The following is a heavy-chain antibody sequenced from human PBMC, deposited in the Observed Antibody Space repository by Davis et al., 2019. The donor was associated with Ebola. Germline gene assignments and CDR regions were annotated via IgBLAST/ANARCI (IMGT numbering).Heavy chain of an antibody. D-gene: IGHD5-12*01. J-gene: IGHJ4*02. Sequence: SVKVSCKASGGAFSSYSISWVRQAPGQGLEWMGAIIPIFGTPDYAQKFQGRPTISADESTKTAYMELSGLGSDDTAVYYCARVASGYDWVSDYWGQGTLVTVSS. CDR2: IIPIFGTP. CDR1: GGAFSSYS. CDR3: ARVASGYDWVSDY. V-gene: IGHV1-69*13.